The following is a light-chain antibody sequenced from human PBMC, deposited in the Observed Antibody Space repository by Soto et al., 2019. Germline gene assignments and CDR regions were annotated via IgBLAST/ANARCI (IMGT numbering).Light chain of an antibody. Sequence: QSALTQSASVSGSPGQSITISCTGTSSDIGGYNYVSWYQHHPGKAPKLMLYEVSNRPSGVSNRFSGSKSGNTASLTISGLQAEDEADYYCSSYTTSSTRVFGTGTKVTVL. CDR1: SSDIGGYNY. CDR2: EVS. V-gene: IGLV2-14*01. CDR3: SSYTTSSTRV. J-gene: IGLJ1*01.